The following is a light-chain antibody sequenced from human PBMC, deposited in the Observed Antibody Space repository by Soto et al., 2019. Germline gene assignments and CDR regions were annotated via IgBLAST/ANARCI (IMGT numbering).Light chain of an antibody. V-gene: IGKV3-15*01. CDR3: QQYSNWPS. CDR2: GAS. CDR1: QSVGSN. Sequence: IVMTQSPATLSVSPGERATLSCRASQSVGSNLAWYQQKPGQAPRLLIYGASTRATGIPATFSGSGSGTEFTLTISSLQSEDFAVYYCQQYSNWPSFGGGTKVEIK. J-gene: IGKJ4*01.